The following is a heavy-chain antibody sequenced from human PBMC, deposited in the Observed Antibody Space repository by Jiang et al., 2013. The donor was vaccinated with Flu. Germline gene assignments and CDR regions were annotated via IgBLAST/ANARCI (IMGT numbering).Heavy chain of an antibody. CDR2: IIPIFGTA. CDR3: ATVAVVVAANHYYFDY. CDR1: GGTFSSYA. V-gene: IGHV1-69*13. Sequence: GAEVKKPGASVKVSCKASGGTFSSYAINYVRQAPGQGLEWMGGIIPIFGTANYAQKFQGRVTITADESTTTAYMELSSLRSEDTAVYYCATVAVVVAANHYYFDYWGQGTLVTVSS. J-gene: IGHJ4*02. D-gene: IGHD2-15*01.